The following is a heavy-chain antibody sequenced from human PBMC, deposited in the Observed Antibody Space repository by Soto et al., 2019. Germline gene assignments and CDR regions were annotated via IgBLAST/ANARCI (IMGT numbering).Heavy chain of an antibody. CDR3: ASHRRAPTKGDYYYMDV. Sequence: PSETLSLTCTVSGGSISSSSYYWGWIRQPPGKGLEWIGSIYYSGSTYYNPSLKSRVTISVDTSKNQFSLKLSSVTAADTAVYYCASHRRAPTKGDYYYMDVWGKGTTVTVSS. J-gene: IGHJ6*03. CDR1: GGSISSSSYY. CDR2: IYYSGST. V-gene: IGHV4-39*01.